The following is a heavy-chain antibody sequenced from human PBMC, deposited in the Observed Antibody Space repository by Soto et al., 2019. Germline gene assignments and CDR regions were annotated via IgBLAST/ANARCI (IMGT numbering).Heavy chain of an antibody. CDR2: VYFTGST. CDR1: GASISSDTYY. J-gene: IGHJ4*02. CDR3: ARERPGRDGYNR. D-gene: IGHD5-12*01. Sequence: PSETLSLTCSVSGASISSDTYYWAWIRQPPGKGLEWIGSVYFTGSTYYTPSLKYRLALSVDTSKNQFSLKMDSVTAADTAVYYCARERPGRDGYNRWGQGTLVTVSS. V-gene: IGHV4-39*02.